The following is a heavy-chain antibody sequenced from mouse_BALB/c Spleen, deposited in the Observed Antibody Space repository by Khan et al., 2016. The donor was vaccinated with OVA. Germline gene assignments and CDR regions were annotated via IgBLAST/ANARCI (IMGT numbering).Heavy chain of an antibody. D-gene: IGHD2-13*01. V-gene: IGHV5-4*02. CDR2: ISDGGRYT. J-gene: IGHJ3*01. CDR1: GFTFSDYY. Sequence: EVELVESGGGLVKPGGSLKLSCAASGFTFSDYYMYWVRQTPEKRLEWVATISDGGRYTYYPDSVKGRFTISRDDAKNNLYLQMSSLKSEDTAMYYCARGYYGDPFAYWGQGTLVTGSA. CDR3: ARGYYGDPFAY.